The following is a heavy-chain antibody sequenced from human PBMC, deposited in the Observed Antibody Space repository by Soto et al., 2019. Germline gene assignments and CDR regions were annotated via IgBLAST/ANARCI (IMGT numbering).Heavy chain of an antibody. V-gene: IGHV3-73*02. D-gene: IGHD4-17*01. CDR2: IRSKANSYAT. Sequence: EVQLVESGGGLVQPGGSLKLSCAASGFTFSGSAMHWVRQASGKGLEWVGRIRSKANSYATAYAASVKGRFTISRDDSKNTAYLQMNSLKTEDTAVYYCTRVTTVTTPLDYWGQGTLVTVSS. CDR1: GFTFSGSA. CDR3: TRVTTVTTPLDY. J-gene: IGHJ4*02.